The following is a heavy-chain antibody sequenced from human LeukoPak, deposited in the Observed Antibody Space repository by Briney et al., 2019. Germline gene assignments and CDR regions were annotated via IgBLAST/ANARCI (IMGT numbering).Heavy chain of an antibody. Sequence: SETLSLTCTVSGGSISSYYWSWIRQPPGKGLEWIGYIYYSGSTNYNPSLKSRVTISVDTSKNQFSLKLSSVTAADTAVYYCARDATIFGVVGPFDYWGQGTLVTVSP. J-gene: IGHJ4*02. CDR3: ARDATIFGVVGPFDY. CDR1: GGSISSYY. CDR2: IYYSGST. D-gene: IGHD3-3*01. V-gene: IGHV4-59*01.